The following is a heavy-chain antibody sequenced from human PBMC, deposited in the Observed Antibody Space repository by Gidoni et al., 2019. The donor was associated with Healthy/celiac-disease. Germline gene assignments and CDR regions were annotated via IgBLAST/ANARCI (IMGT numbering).Heavy chain of an antibody. CDR3: ARGRNDYGDYGITSYYYYYGMDV. J-gene: IGHJ6*02. CDR1: GFTFSSYA. V-gene: IGHV3-30*04. D-gene: IGHD4-17*01. CDR2: ISYDGSNK. Sequence: QVQLVESGGGVVQPGRSLRLSCAASGFTFSSYAMHWVRQAPGKGLEWVAVISYDGSNKYYADSVKGRFTISRDNSKNTLYLQMNSLRAEDTAVYYCARGRNDYGDYGITSYYYYYGMDVWGQGTTVTVSS.